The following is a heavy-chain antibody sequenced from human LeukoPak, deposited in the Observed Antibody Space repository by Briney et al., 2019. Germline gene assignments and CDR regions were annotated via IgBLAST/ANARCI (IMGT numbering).Heavy chain of an antibody. V-gene: IGHV4-38-2*02. CDR1: GYSLSNGYY. J-gene: IGHJ5*02. D-gene: IGHD6-25*01. CDR2: FYHGGST. CDR3: ARSQRPSNPKNWFDP. Sequence: SETLSLTCTVSGYSLSNGYYWDWIRQPPGKGLEWIGTFYHGGSTYYNPSLKSRVTISVDTSKNQFSLKLSSVTAADTAVYYCARSQRPSNPKNWFDPWGQGTLVTVSS.